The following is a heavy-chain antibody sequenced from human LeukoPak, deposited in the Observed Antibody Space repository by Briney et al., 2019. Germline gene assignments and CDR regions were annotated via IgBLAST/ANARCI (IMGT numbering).Heavy chain of an antibody. Sequence: SVKVSCKXSGGTFSSDAISWVRQAPGQGLEWMGRIIPIFGTANYAQKFQGRVTITTDESTSTAYMELSSLRSEDTAVCYCARFGALFGSSSKYYYMDVWGKGTTVTVSS. D-gene: IGHD6-6*01. CDR2: IIPIFGTA. CDR1: GGTFSSDA. J-gene: IGHJ6*03. V-gene: IGHV1-69*05. CDR3: ARFGALFGSSSKYYYMDV.